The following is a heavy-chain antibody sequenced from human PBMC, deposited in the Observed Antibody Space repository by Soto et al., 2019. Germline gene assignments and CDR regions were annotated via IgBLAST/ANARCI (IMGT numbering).Heavy chain of an antibody. Sequence: QVQLQESGPGLVKPSQTLSLTCTVSGGSISSGGYYWSWIRQHPGKGLEWIGYIYYSGSTYYNPSLKSRVTISVDTSKNQFSLKLSSVTAADTAVYYGAREGAYYYDSSGYSPRGGIVDYWGQGTLVTVSS. CDR3: AREGAYYYDSSGYSPRGGIVDY. V-gene: IGHV4-31*03. CDR2: IYYSGST. D-gene: IGHD3-22*01. J-gene: IGHJ4*02. CDR1: GGSISSGGYY.